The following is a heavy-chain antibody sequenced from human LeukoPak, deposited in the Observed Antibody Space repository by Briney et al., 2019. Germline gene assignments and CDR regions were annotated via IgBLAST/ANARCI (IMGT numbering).Heavy chain of an antibody. Sequence: ASVKVSCKASGYTFTSYYMHWVRQAPGQGLEWMGIINPSGGSTSYAQKFQGRVTMTRDMSTSTVYMELSSLRSEDTAVYYCARDRGMITFGGVIPSPNVLDYWGQGTLVTVSS. J-gene: IGHJ4*02. CDR1: GYTFTSYY. D-gene: IGHD3-16*02. CDR3: ARDRGMITFGGVIPSPNVLDY. CDR2: INPSGGST. V-gene: IGHV1-46*01.